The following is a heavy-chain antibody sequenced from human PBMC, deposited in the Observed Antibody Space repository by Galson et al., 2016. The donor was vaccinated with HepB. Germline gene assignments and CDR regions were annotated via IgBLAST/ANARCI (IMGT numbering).Heavy chain of an antibody. CDR3: AGLGATSPFYSY. CDR2: IYYTGLT. J-gene: IGHJ4*02. D-gene: IGHD1-26*01. V-gene: IGHV4-61*01. CDR1: GGSVGSGTYY. Sequence: SETLSLTCSLSGGSVGSGTYYWSWIRQAPGKGLEWIAHIYYTGLTRYNSSFWGRATISLETSQNQFSLQLTSVTAADTAVYYCAGLGATSPFYSYWGQGRLVTVSS.